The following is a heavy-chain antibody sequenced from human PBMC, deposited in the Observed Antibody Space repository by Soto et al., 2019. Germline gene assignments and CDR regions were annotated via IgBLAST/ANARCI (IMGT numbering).Heavy chain of an antibody. CDR1: GYIFTSYW. V-gene: IGHV5-51*01. CDR3: ARHWPQQPLDP. J-gene: IGHJ5*02. Sequence: GEAVNISCKCAGYIFTSYWIGWVRQMPGKGLEWMGIIYPGDSDTRYSPSFQGQVTISADKSISTAYLQWTSLKASDTAMYYCARHWPQQPLDPWGQGTLVTVSS. D-gene: IGHD6-13*01. CDR2: IYPGDSDT.